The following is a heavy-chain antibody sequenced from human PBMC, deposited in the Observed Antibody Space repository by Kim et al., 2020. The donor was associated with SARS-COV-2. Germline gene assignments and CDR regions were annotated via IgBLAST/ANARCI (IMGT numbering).Heavy chain of an antibody. V-gene: IGHV3-64D*06. CDR3: VKRSDFWSGYLRGGYFDY. D-gene: IGHD3-3*01. J-gene: IGHJ4*02. Sequence: RDRFTISRDSSKNTLYLQMRSLRVEDTAMYYCVKRSDFWSGYLRGGYFDYWGQGTLVTVSS.